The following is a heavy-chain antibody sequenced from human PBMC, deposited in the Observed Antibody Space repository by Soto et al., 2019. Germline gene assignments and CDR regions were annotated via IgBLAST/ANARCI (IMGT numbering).Heavy chain of an antibody. CDR1: GYTFTDYW. CDR3: ERNISNLRYYYYAMDL. Sequence: GESLKISCKGSGYTFTDYWIGWVRQLPGKGLEWMGIIYPGDSDTRYSPSFQGHVTITVDKSTSTAYLQWNTLKASETAMSYRERNISNLRYYYYAMDLWGQGTTVTVSS. D-gene: IGHD3-3*01. CDR2: IYPGDSDT. V-gene: IGHV5-51*01. J-gene: IGHJ6*02.